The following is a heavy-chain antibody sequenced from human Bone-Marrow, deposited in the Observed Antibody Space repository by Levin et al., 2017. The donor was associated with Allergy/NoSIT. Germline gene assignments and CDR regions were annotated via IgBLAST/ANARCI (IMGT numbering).Heavy chain of an antibody. J-gene: IGHJ4*02. CDR2: IYYSGST. Sequence: SETLSLTCTVSGGSISSGDYYWSWIRQPPGKGLEWIGYIYYSGSTYYNPSLKSRVTISVDTSKNQFSLKLSSVTAADTAVYYCASLTIAAAGMGGGLDYWGQGTLVTVSS. CDR3: ASLTIAAAGMGGGLDY. CDR1: GGSISSGDYY. V-gene: IGHV4-30-4*01. D-gene: IGHD6-13*01.